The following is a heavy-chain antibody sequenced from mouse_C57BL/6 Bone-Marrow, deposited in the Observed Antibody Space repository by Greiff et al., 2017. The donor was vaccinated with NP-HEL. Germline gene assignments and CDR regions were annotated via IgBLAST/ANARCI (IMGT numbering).Heavy chain of an antibody. J-gene: IGHJ1*03. V-gene: IGHV2-2*01. D-gene: IGHD1-1*01. CDR3: ATITTVVAPAV. CDR1: GFSLTSYG. CDR2: IWSGGST. Sequence: VKLVESGPGLVQPSQSLSITCTVSGFSLTSYGVHWVRQSPGKGLEWLGVIWSGGSTDYNAAFISRLSISKDNSKSQVFFKMNSLQADDTAIYYCATITTVVAPAVWGTGTTVTVSS.